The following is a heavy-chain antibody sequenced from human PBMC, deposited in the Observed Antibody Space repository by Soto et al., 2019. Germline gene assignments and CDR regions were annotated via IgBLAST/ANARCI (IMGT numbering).Heavy chain of an antibody. Sequence: EVQLVESGGGLVQPGGSLRLSCAASGFTFSSYWMSWVRQAPGKGLEWVANIKQDGSEKYYVDSVKGRFTISRDNAKNSLYLQMNSLRAEDTAVYYCARVNQMEQWLFDYCGQGTLVTVSS. J-gene: IGHJ4*02. D-gene: IGHD6-19*01. CDR1: GFTFSSYW. CDR3: ARVNQMEQWLFDY. CDR2: IKQDGSEK. V-gene: IGHV3-7*01.